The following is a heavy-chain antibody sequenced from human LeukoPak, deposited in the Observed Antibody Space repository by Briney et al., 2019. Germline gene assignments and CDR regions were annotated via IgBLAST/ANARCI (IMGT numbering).Heavy chain of an antibody. J-gene: IGHJ3*02. D-gene: IGHD6-19*01. Sequence: GRSLGLSCAASGFTFDDYAMHWVRQAPGKGLEWVSGISWNSGSIGYADSVKGRFTISRDNAKNSLYLQMNSLRAEDTALYYCASEESSGWSPDAFDIWGQGTMVTVSS. CDR3: ASEESSGWSPDAFDI. V-gene: IGHV3-9*01. CDR2: ISWNSGSI. CDR1: GFTFDDYA.